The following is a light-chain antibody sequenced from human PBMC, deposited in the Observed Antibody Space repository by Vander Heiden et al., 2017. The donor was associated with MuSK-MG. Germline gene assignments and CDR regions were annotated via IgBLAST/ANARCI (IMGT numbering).Light chain of an antibody. CDR3: QQYGSSPPIT. V-gene: IGKV3-20*01. J-gene: IGKJ5*01. CDR2: GAS. CDR1: QSVSSSY. Sequence: EIVLTQSPGTLSLSPGERAALSCRASQSVSSSYLAWYQQNPGQAPRLLIYGASSRATGIPDRFGGSGSGTDFTLTISRLEPEDFAVYYCQQYGSSPPITFGQGTRLEIK.